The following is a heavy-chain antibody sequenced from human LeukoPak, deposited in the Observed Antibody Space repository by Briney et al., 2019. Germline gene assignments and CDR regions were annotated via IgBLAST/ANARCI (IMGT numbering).Heavy chain of an antibody. V-gene: IGHV3-15*01. J-gene: IGHJ5*02. D-gene: IGHD1-14*01. CDR1: GLTFSNAW. Sequence: GGSLRLSCVVSGLTFSNAWMSWVRQGPGKGLEWVGRIKSKPDGETTDYAAPVKGRFTISRDDSKNTLYLQMNSLKTEDTAVYYCTTDAGVQYKFDAWGPGTLVTVSS. CDR3: TTDAGVQYKFDA. CDR2: IKSKPDGETT.